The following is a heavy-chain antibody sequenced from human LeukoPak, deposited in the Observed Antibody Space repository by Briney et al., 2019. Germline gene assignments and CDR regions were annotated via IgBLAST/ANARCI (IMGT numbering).Heavy chain of an antibody. CDR2: ISSSSSYI. CDR1: GFTFSSYS. CDR3: ARVGYCSGGSCTNNYYYCYMDV. Sequence: GGSLRLSCAASGFTFSSYSMNWVRQAPGKGLEWVSSISSSSSYIYYADSVKGRFTISRDNAKNSLYLQMDSLRAEDTAVYYCARVGYCSGGSCTNNYYYCYMDVWGKGTTVTVSS. J-gene: IGHJ6*03. D-gene: IGHD2-15*01. V-gene: IGHV3-21*01.